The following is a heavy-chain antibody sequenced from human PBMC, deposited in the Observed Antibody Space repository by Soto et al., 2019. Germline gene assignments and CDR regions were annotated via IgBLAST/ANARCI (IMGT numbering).Heavy chain of an antibody. CDR2: IYPGDSDT. CDR1: GYSFTSYW. Sequence: PGEAVKLSCKGPGYSFTSYWIGWVRQMPGKGLEWMGIIYPGDSDTRYSPSFQGQVTISADKSISTAYLQMNSLRAEDTAIYYCVKSPNYYASGSYPFDYWGQGTLVTVSS. V-gene: IGHV5-51*01. D-gene: IGHD3-10*01. J-gene: IGHJ4*02. CDR3: VKSPNYYASGSYPFDY.